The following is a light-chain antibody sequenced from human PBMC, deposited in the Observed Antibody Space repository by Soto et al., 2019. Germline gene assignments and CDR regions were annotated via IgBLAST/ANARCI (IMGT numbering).Light chain of an antibody. V-gene: IGLV2-8*01. J-gene: IGLJ1*01. Sequence: LTQPPSPSWSPGEAVTISCTGTRSDVVGSNYISWYQQHPGKAPKLLVYEASNRHSGVPDFFSVSTSVHPYYLTVFRLQAEVEADYCCRKYARSNNFPYDFGSGTKVTVL. CDR3: RKYARSNNFPYD. CDR2: EAS. CDR1: RSDVVGSNY.